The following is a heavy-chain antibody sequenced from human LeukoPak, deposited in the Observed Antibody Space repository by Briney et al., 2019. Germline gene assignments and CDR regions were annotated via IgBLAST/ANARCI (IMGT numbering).Heavy chain of an antibody. V-gene: IGHV3-30*03. CDR3: ARSTSSGGATTRFDY. Sequence: GGSLRLSCAASGFTFSSYGMHWVRQAPGKGLEWVAVISYDGSNKYYADSVKGRFTISRDNSKNTLYLQMNSLRAEDTAVYYCARSTSSGGATTRFDYWGQGTLVTVSS. CDR2: ISYDGSNK. CDR1: GFTFSSYG. D-gene: IGHD1-26*01. J-gene: IGHJ4*02.